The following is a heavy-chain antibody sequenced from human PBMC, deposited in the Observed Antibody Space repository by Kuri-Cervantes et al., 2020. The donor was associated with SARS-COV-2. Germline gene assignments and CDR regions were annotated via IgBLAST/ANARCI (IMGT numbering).Heavy chain of an antibody. CDR2: VRGKANNYAT. CDR1: GFIFSDYY. Sequence: GESLKISCTASGFIFSDYYMTWIRQAPGKGLEWVGRVRGKANNYATAYAASVKGRFTISRDDSKNVAYLQMNSLKTEDTAVYYCTTLIDYWGQGALVTVSS. J-gene: IGHJ4*02. CDR3: TTLIDY. V-gene: IGHV3-73*01.